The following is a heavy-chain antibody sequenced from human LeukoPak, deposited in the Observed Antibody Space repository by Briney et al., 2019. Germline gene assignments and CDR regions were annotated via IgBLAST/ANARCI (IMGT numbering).Heavy chain of an antibody. CDR1: GGSFSSSNW. CDR3: TNRGATTVNFDY. CDR2: IYHSGST. J-gene: IGHJ4*02. V-gene: IGHV4-4*02. Sequence: SETLSLPCAVSGGSFSSSNWWSWVRQPPGKGLEWIGEIYHSGSTNYNPSLKSRVTISVDKSKNQFSLKLSSVTAADTAVYYCTNRGATTVNFDYWGQGTLVTVSS. D-gene: IGHD1-26*01.